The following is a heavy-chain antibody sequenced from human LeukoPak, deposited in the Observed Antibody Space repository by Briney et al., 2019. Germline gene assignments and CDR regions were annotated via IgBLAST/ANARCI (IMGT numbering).Heavy chain of an antibody. Sequence: SETLSLTCAVYGGSFSGYYWSWIRQPPGKGLEWIGEINHSGSTNYNPSLKSRVTISVDTSKNQFSLKLSSVTAADTAVYYCARGRGITMVRGDPRNWFDPWGQGTLVTVSS. CDR3: ARGRGITMVRGDPRNWFDP. CDR1: GGSFSGYY. D-gene: IGHD3-10*01. V-gene: IGHV4-34*01. CDR2: INHSGST. J-gene: IGHJ5*02.